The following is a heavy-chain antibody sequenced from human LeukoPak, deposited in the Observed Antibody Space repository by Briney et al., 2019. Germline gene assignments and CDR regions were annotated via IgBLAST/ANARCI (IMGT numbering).Heavy chain of an antibody. CDR2: ISWNSGSI. CDR3: AKDIHSGSQAQGSGVGY. D-gene: IGHD1-26*01. V-gene: IGHV3-9*01. J-gene: IGHJ4*02. CDR1: GFTFSSYA. Sequence: GGSLRLSCAASGFTFSSYAMHWVRQAPGKGLEWVSGISWNSGSIGYADSVKGRFTISRDNAKNSLYLQMNSLRAEDTALYYCAKDIHSGSQAQGSGVGYWGQGTLVTVSS.